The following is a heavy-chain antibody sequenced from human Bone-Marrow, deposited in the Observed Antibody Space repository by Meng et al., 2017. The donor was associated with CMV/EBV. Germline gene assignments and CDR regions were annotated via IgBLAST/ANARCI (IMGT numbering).Heavy chain of an antibody. D-gene: IGHD3-10*01. CDR3: ARDSPLVRGAPDY. CDR2: INSDGSST. J-gene: IGHJ4*02. Sequence: GESLKISCAASGFPFSGYWMYWVRQAPGKGLVWVSRINSDGSSTSYADSVKGRFTISRDNAKDTLYLQMNSLRAEDTAVYYCARDSPLVRGAPDYWGQGTLVTVSS. V-gene: IGHV3-74*01. CDR1: GFPFSGYW.